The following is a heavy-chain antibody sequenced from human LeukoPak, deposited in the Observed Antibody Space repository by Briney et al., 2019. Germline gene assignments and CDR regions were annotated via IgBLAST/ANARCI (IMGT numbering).Heavy chain of an antibody. D-gene: IGHD3-3*01. CDR2: IYYSGST. CDR1: GGSISSSSYY. CDR3: ARFVPYYDFWRGYQP. J-gene: IGHJ5*02. V-gene: IGHV4-39*01. Sequence: SETLSLTCTVSGGSISSSSYYWGWIRQPPVKGLEWIGSIYYSGSTYYNPSLKSRVTISVDTSKNQFSLKLSSVTAADTAVSYCARFVPYYDFWRGYQPWGQGTLVTVSS.